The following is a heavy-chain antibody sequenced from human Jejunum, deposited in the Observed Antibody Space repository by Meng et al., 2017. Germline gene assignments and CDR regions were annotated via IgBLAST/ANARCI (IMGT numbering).Heavy chain of an antibody. Sequence: SDTLSLTCTLSGGSISSANYYWSWIRQHPGKGLEWMGYIHYIGNTRYNPSLKSLVSMSVETSKNQFSLKRNSVTAADTAIYYCARSSHAHYGVCYEVVAFDIWGQGTMVTVSS. V-gene: IGHV4-31*01. CDR1: GGSISSANYY. CDR3: ARSSHAHYGVCYEVVAFDI. J-gene: IGHJ3*02. CDR2: IHYIGNT. D-gene: IGHD4-17*01.